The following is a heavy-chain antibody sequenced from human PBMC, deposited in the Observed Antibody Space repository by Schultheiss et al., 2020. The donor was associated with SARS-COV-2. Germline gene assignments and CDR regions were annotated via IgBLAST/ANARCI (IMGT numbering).Heavy chain of an antibody. V-gene: IGHV1-2*02. CDR1: GYTFTGYY. J-gene: IGHJ4*02. Sequence: ASVKVSCKASGYTFTGYYMHWVRQAPGQGLEWMGWINPNSGGTNYAQKFQGRVTMTRDTSISTAYMELSRLRSDDTAVYYCASINSYGGPGYFDYWGQGTLVTVSS. D-gene: IGHD5-18*01. CDR2: INPNSGGT. CDR3: ASINSYGGPGYFDY.